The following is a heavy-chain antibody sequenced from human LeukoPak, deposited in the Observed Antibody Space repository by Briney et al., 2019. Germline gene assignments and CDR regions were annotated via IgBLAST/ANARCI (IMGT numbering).Heavy chain of an antibody. V-gene: IGHV3-48*03. J-gene: IGHJ4*02. Sequence: QAGGSLRLSCAASGFTFSSNEMNWVRQAPGKGLEWVSYINSGGTIIYYADSVKGRFTISRDNAKNSLYLQMNSLRAEDTAIYYCARDWFADWGQGILVIVSS. CDR1: GFTFSSNE. CDR3: ARDWFAD. CDR2: INSGGTII.